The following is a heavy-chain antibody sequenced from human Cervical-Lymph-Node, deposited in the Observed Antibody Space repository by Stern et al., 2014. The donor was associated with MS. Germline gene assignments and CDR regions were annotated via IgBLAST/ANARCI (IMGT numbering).Heavy chain of an antibody. Sequence: VQLVESGAEVKKPGSSVKVSCKASGYTFTNYGISWVRQAPGQGLECMGWISAYNCNTNYAQKLQGRGTMTTDTSTSTAYMELRSLRSDDTAVYYCARGLLGSENAFDIWGQGTMVTVSS. CDR3: ARGLLGSENAFDI. D-gene: IGHD2-15*01. CDR2: ISAYNCNT. V-gene: IGHV1-18*01. J-gene: IGHJ3*02. CDR1: GYTFTNYG.